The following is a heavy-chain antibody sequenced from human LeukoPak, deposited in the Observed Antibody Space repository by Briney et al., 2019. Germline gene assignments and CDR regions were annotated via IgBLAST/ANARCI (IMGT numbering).Heavy chain of an antibody. J-gene: IGHJ5*02. Sequence: SETLSLTCTVSGGSISSSFYYWGWIRQPPGKGLEWIGSIYYSGSTYYNPSLKSRVTISVDTSKNQFSLRLNSVTAADTAVYYCANYGSGSYRFDPWGQGTLVTVSS. CDR3: ANYGSGSYRFDP. V-gene: IGHV4-39*07. CDR1: GGSISSSFYY. CDR2: IYYSGST. D-gene: IGHD3-10*01.